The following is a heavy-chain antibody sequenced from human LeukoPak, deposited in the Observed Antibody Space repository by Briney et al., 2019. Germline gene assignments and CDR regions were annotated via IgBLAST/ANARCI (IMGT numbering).Heavy chain of an antibody. CDR2: IYYSGST. Sequence: PSETPSLTCTVSGGSISSGGYYWSWIRQHPGKGLEWIGYIYYSGSTYYNPSLKSRVTISVDTSKNQFSLKLSSVTAADTAVYYCARETPPNYYDSSGYYYYFDYWGQGTLVTVSS. CDR1: GGSISSGGYY. J-gene: IGHJ4*02. CDR3: ARETPPNYYDSSGYYYYFDY. V-gene: IGHV4-31*03. D-gene: IGHD3-22*01.